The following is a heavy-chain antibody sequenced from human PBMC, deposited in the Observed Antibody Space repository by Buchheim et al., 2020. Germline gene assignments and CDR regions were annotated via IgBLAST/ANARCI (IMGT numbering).Heavy chain of an antibody. Sequence: QVQLVESGGGVVQPGRSLRLSCAASGFTFSSYGMHWVRQAPGKGLEWVAVISYDGSNKYYADSVKGRFTISRDNSKNTLYLQMNSLRAEDTAVYYCAKDPSYEESEYYFDYWGQGTL. J-gene: IGHJ4*02. D-gene: IGHD2-21*01. CDR2: ISYDGSNK. CDR1: GFTFSSYG. V-gene: IGHV3-30*18. CDR3: AKDPSYEESEYYFDY.